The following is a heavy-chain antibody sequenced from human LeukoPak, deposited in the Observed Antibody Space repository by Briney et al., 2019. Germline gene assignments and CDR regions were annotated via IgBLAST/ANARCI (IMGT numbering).Heavy chain of an antibody. V-gene: IGHV3-53*01. D-gene: IGHD3-22*01. CDR2: LYTGGGT. J-gene: IGHJ4*02. Sequence: ETLSLTCAVYGASFRNYYWSWIRQTPGKGLEWVSVLYTGGGTDHADSVKGRFTISRDNSKNTVYLQMNSLRAEDTAVYYCAAKWLLQRYWGQGTLVTVSS. CDR1: GASFRNYY. CDR3: AAKWLLQRY.